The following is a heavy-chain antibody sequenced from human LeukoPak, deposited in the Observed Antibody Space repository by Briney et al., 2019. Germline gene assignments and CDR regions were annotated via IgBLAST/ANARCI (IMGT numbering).Heavy chain of an antibody. D-gene: IGHD6-13*01. V-gene: IGHV4-39*01. CDR1: GDSISNSNYY. J-gene: IGHJ4*02. CDR3: VRPCIDQQLVTDY. CDR2: IYYSGTT. Sequence: SETLSLTCSVSGDSISNSNYYWGWIRQPPGKGLEWIGSIYYSGTTYYSPSLESRVTISVDKSKNQFSLKLSSVTATDTSVYYCVRPCIDQQLVTDYWGQGILVTVSS.